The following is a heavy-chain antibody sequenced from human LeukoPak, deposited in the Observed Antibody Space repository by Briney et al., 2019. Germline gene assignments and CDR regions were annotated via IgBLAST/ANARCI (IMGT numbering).Heavy chain of an antibody. CDR3: VRDRGTYRPIDY. J-gene: IGHJ4*02. V-gene: IGHV3-21*04. CDR1: AFSLNAYN. CDR2: ISYTGTYI. D-gene: IGHD1-26*01. Sequence: GGSLRLSCAASAFSLNAYNTNWVRQAPGKGLEWVSSISYTGTYIYYADSVKGRFTISRDNAQNSLYLQMNSLRAEDTAIYYCVRDRGTYRPIDYWGQGTLVTVSS.